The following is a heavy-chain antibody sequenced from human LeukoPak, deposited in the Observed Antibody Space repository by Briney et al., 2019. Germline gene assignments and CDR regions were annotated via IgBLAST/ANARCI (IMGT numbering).Heavy chain of an antibody. D-gene: IGHD2-2*01. CDR2: IYYSGST. CDR1: GGSISSSSYY. CDR3: ARLTVPLRFDP. Sequence: SETLTLTCTVSGGSISSSSYYWGWIRQPPGKGLEWIGSIYYSGSTYYNPSLKSRVTISVDTSKNQFSLKLNSVSAADTAVYYCARLTVPLRFDPWGQGTLVTVSS. V-gene: IGHV4-39*07. J-gene: IGHJ5*02.